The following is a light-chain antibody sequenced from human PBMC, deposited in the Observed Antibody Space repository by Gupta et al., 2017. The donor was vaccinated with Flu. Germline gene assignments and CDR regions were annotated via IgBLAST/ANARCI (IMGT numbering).Light chain of an antibody. CDR3: GTWDSSLSAWV. Sequence: KVTVSSSGSSSNIENNYVTWYQQLPGTAPKLLMYENNKRPSGIPDRFSGSRSDTTATLDISGPQTGDEADYYCGTWDSSLSAWVFSGGTKLTGL. V-gene: IGLV1-51*02. CDR1: SSNIENNY. CDR2: ENN. J-gene: IGLJ3*02.